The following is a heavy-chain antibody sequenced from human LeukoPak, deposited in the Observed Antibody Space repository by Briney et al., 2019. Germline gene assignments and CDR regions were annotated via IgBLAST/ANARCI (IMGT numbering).Heavy chain of an antibody. CDR1: GFTFSSYW. Sequence: GGSLRLSCAASGFTFSSYWMSWVRQAPGKGLEWVANIKQDGSEKYYVDSVKGRFTISRDNAKNSLYLQMNSLRAEDTAVYYCARGGYYDFWSGYYAGWFDPWGQGTLVTVSS. D-gene: IGHD3-3*01. J-gene: IGHJ5*02. CDR2: IKQDGSEK. V-gene: IGHV3-7*01. CDR3: ARGGYYDFWSGYYAGWFDP.